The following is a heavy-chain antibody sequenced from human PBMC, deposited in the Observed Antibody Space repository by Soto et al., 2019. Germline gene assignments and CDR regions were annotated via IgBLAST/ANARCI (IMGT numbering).Heavy chain of an antibody. Sequence: PGGSLRLSCAASGFTFSSYAMHWVRQAPGKGLEWVAVISYDGSNKYYADSVKGRFTISRDNSKNTLYLQMNSLRAEDTAVYYCARDRVLRFLEWPQKTGDYYYGMDVWGQGTTVTVSS. CDR3: ARDRVLRFLEWPQKTGDYYYGMDV. V-gene: IGHV3-30-3*01. J-gene: IGHJ6*02. CDR2: ISYDGSNK. D-gene: IGHD3-3*01. CDR1: GFTFSSYA.